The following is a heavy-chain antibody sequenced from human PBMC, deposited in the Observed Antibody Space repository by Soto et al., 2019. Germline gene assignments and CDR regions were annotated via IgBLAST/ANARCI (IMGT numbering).Heavy chain of an antibody. CDR1: GFTFSSYG. CDR3: ARIAVAGGY. V-gene: IGHV3-30*03. J-gene: IGHJ4*02. Sequence: LRLSCAASGFTFSSYGMHWVRQAPGKGLEWVAVISYDGSNKYYADSVKGRFTISRDNSKDTLYLQMNSLRAEDTAVYYCARIAVAGGYWGQGTLVTVSS. D-gene: IGHD6-19*01. CDR2: ISYDGSNK.